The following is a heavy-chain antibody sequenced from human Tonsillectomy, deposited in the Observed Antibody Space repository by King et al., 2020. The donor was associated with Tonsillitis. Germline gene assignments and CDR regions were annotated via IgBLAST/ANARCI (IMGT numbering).Heavy chain of an antibody. Sequence: QLVQSGGGVVRPGGSLRLSCAASGFTFDDYGMSWVRQAPGKGLEWVSGINWNGGSTGYADSVKGRFTISRDNAKNSLYLQMNSLRAEDTALYYCAREQKKEFWSGYSTTWIDYWGQGTLVTVSS. V-gene: IGHV3-20*04. CDR1: GFTFDDYG. CDR3: AREQKKEFWSGYSTTWIDY. J-gene: IGHJ4*02. D-gene: IGHD3-3*01. CDR2: INWNGGST.